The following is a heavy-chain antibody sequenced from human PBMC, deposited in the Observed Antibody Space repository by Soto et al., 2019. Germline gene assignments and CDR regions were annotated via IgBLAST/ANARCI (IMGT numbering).Heavy chain of an antibody. J-gene: IGHJ4*02. V-gene: IGHV2-5*02. CDR3: ARALGSWGAYYFDY. D-gene: IGHD3-16*01. Sequence: QITLKESGPTLVKPTQTLTLTCTFSGFSLNTYGVGVGWIRQPPGKALEWLALIYWDDDKRYSPSLKSRLTITKVTSKNQVVLTMTNMDPVDTVTYFCARALGSWGAYYFDYWGQGTLVTVYS. CDR1: GFSLNTYGVG. CDR2: IYWDDDK.